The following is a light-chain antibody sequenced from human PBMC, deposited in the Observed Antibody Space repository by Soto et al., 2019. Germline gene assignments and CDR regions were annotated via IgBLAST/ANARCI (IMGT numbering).Light chain of an antibody. J-gene: IGKJ1*01. Sequence: DIQMTQSPFTLSASVGDRVTITCRASQSIGGWLAWYQQKPGKAPKLLIYDVSSLQSGVPSRFSGSGSGTEFTLTISSLQPDDFATYYCQQYNTYSPETFGQATKVDIK. CDR1: QSIGGW. CDR2: DVS. CDR3: QQYNTYSPET. V-gene: IGKV1-5*01.